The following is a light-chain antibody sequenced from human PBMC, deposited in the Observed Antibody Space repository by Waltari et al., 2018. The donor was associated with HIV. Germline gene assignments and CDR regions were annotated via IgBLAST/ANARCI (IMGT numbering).Light chain of an antibody. CDR1: QCVGNY. CDR2: DAS. CDR3: QQRSSWPSIT. J-gene: IGKJ5*01. Sequence: EIVLPQPPATLSLSPGERATLSCRASQCVGNYIARYQQRPGQAARLLIFDASKRATAIPARFSGSGSETDVTLTIGSLEPEEFAVYYGQQRSSWPSITFGQGTRVDI. V-gene: IGKV3-11*01.